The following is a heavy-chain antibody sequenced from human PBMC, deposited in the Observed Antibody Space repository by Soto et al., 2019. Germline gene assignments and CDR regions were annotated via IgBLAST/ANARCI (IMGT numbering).Heavy chain of an antibody. J-gene: IGHJ4*02. Sequence: QVQLQESGPGVVKPLGTLALTCTVSGGSISSNNWWMWVRQSPEKGLEWIGEIYHSGTTNYNPSFNSRVPMSVDKSNNQFSRMRTPVTAEDTAIYYCAREGGAGTFMGFDYWGQGTLVTVSS. CDR3: AREGGAGTFMGFDY. V-gene: IGHV4-4*02. CDR1: GGSISSNNW. D-gene: IGHD6-19*01. CDR2: IYHSGTT.